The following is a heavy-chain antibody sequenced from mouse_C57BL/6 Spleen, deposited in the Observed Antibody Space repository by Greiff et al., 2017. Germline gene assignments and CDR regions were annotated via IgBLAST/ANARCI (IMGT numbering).Heavy chain of an antibody. CDR3: ARPITTVVATTPTGDFDV. CDR2: IDPSDSYT. CDR1: GYTFTSYW. J-gene: IGHJ1*03. Sequence: QVQLQQPGAELVMPGASVKLSCKASGYTFTSYWMHWVKQRPGQGLEWIGEIDPSDSYTNYNQKFKVKSTLTVDKSSSTAYMQLSSLTSEDSAVYYCARPITTVVATTPTGDFDVWGTGTTVTVSS. D-gene: IGHD1-1*01. V-gene: IGHV1-69*01.